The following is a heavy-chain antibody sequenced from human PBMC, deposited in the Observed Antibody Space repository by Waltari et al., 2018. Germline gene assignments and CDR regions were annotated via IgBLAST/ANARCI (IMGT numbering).Heavy chain of an antibody. CDR1: GFTFSSYG. CDR2: IWYDGSNK. Sequence: QVQLVESGGGVVQPGRSLRLPCAASGFTFSSYGMHWVRPAPGKGLEWVAVIWYDGSNKYYADSVKGRFTISRDNSKNTLYLQMNSLRAEDTAVYYCARDSSSSLTPYYFDYWGQGTLVTVSS. CDR3: ARDSSSSLTPYYFDY. V-gene: IGHV3-33*01. J-gene: IGHJ4*02. D-gene: IGHD6-6*01.